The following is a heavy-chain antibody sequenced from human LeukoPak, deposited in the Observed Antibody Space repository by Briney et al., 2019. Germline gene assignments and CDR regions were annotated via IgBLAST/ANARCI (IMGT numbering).Heavy chain of an antibody. CDR2: IYHSGST. CDR3: ARGGAARLHFQN. CDR1: GGSISTYY. D-gene: IGHD6-6*01. J-gene: IGHJ1*01. V-gene: IGHV4-59*01. Sequence: SETLSLTCTVSGGSISTYYWNWIRQPPGKGLEWIGYIYHSGSTNCNPSLQSRVTISVDTSKNQFSLNLNSVTAADTAVYYCARGGAARLHFQNWGQGTLVTVSS.